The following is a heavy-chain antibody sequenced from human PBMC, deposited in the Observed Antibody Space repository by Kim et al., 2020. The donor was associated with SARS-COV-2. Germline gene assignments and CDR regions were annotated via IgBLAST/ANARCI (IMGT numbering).Heavy chain of an antibody. CDR3: AALGSVYSNYDSDYFDY. CDR1: GYSFTSYW. V-gene: IGHV5-10-1*01. Sequence: GESLKISCKGSGYSFTSYWISWVRQMPGKGLEWMGRIDPSDSYTNYSPSFQGHVTISADKSISTAYLQWSSLKASDTAMYYCAALGSVYSNYDSDYFDYWGQGTLVTVSS. D-gene: IGHD4-4*01. J-gene: IGHJ4*02. CDR2: IDPSDSYT.